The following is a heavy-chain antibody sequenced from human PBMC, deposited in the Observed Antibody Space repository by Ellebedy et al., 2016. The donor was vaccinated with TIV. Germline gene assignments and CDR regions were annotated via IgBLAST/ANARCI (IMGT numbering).Heavy chain of an antibody. D-gene: IGHD4-11*01. CDR1: GFTVSSNY. Sequence: PGGSLRLSCTASGFTVSSNYMNWVSKAPGKGLEWVSVFYSGGNTYYADSVKGRFTISRDNSKNTVYLQMNSLRAEDTAVYYCAREVYSSTWYDCWGQGTLVTVSS. V-gene: IGHV3-53*01. CDR3: AREVYSSTWYDC. J-gene: IGHJ5*01. CDR2: FYSGGNT.